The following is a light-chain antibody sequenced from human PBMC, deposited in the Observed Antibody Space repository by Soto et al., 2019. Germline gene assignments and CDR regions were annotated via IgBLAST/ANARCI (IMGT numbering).Light chain of an antibody. CDR3: QSYDNSSDYV. Sequence: QSVLTQPPSVSGAPGQRVTIPCSGSSSNIGAGYDVHWYQQLPGTAPKLLIFGNTNRPSGVPDRFSGSKSGTSASLAITGLQTEDEADYYCQSYDNSSDYVFGTGTKLTVL. J-gene: IGLJ1*01. V-gene: IGLV1-40*01. CDR1: SSNIGAGYD. CDR2: GNT.